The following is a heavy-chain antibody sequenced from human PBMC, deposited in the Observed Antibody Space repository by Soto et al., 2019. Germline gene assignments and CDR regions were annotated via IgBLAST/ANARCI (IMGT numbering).Heavy chain of an antibody. D-gene: IGHD4-4*01. CDR3: SRGSSNPYYYYCMDV. CDR1: GYTFTSYA. J-gene: IGHJ6*02. V-gene: IGHV1-3*01. Sequence: ASVKVSCKASGYTFTSYAMHWVRQAPGQRLEWMGWINAGNGNTKYSQKFQGRVTITRDTSASTVYMELSSLRTEDTAVYYCSRGSSNPYYYYCMDVWGQGTTVTVSS. CDR2: INAGNGNT.